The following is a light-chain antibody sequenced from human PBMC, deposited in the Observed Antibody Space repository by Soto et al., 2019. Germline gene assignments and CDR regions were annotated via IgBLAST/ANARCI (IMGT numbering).Light chain of an antibody. Sequence: QPVLTQPASVSGSPGQSITISCTGTSSDVGSYNLVSWYQQHPGKAPKLMIYEVSKRPSGVSNRFSGSKSGNTASLTISGLQAEDEADYYCCSYAGSSVVVFGGGTKLTVL. CDR1: SSDVGSYNL. V-gene: IGLV2-23*02. CDR3: CSYAGSSVVV. CDR2: EVS. J-gene: IGLJ2*01.